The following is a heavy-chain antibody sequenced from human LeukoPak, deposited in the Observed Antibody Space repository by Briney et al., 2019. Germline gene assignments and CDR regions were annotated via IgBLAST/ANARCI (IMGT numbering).Heavy chain of an antibody. CDR2: IYYSGST. J-gene: IGHJ6*03. V-gene: IGHV4-59*01. CDR1: GGSISSYY. Sequence: PSETLSLTCTVSGGSISSYYWSWIRQPPGKGLEWIGYIYYSGSTNYNPSLKSRVTISVDTSKNQFSLKLSSVTAADTAVYYCARSPWDCSSTSCSGGYYYYYMDVWGKGTTVTVSS. D-gene: IGHD2-2*01. CDR3: ARSPWDCSSTSCSGGYYYYYMDV.